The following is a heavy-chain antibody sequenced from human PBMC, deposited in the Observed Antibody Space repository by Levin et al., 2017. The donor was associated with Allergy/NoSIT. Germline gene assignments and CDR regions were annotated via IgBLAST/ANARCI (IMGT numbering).Heavy chain of an antibody. V-gene: IGHV1-46*01. Sequence: GESLKISCKASGYTFTSYYMHWVRQAPGQGLEWMGIINPSGGSTSYAQKFQGRVTMTRDTSTSTVYMELSSLRSEDTAVYYCAREPYGDYDTYDDYGMDVWGQGTTVTVSS. CDR2: INPSGGST. CDR3: AREPYGDYDTYDDYGMDV. J-gene: IGHJ6*02. D-gene: IGHD4-17*01. CDR1: GYTFTSYY.